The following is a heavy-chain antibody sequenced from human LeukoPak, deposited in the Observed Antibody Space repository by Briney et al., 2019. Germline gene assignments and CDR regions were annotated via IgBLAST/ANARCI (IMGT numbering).Heavy chain of an antibody. CDR2: ISSSSSYI. CDR1: GFTFSSYS. V-gene: IGHV3-21*01. J-gene: IGHJ4*02. CDR3: ARDRGVLGTMGFLYFDY. Sequence: GGSLRLSCAASGFTFSSYSMNWVRQAPGKGLEWVSSISSSSSYIYYADSVKGRFTISRDNAKNSLYLQMNSLRAEDTAVYYCARDRGVLGTMGFLYFDYWGQGTLVTVSS. D-gene: IGHD3-10*01.